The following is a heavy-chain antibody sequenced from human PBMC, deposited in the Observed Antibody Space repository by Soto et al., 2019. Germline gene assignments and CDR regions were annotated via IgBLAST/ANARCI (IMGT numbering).Heavy chain of an antibody. D-gene: IGHD2-15*01. Sequence: VASVKVSCKASVYTFTSYAMHWVRHAPGQRLEWMGWINAGNGNAKYSQKFQGRVTITRDTSASTAYMELSSLRSEDTAVYYCARVKRPLGSCSGGSCYSSFDPWGQGTLVTVSS. J-gene: IGHJ5*02. V-gene: IGHV1-3*01. CDR1: VYTFTSYA. CDR3: ARVKRPLGSCSGGSCYSSFDP. CDR2: INAGNGNA.